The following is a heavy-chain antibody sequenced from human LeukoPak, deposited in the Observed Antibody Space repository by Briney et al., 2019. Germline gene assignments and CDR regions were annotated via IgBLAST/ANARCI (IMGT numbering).Heavy chain of an antibody. V-gene: IGHV3-15*07. J-gene: IGHJ4*02. CDR3: AKEGVEGDSSGYYYNHFDY. CDR1: GFTFSDAW. Sequence: GGSLRLSCAASGFTFSDAWMNWVRQAPGKGLEWVGRIKSKTDGETTDYAAPVKGRFAISRDDSKNTLYLQMNSLRAEDTAVYYCAKEGVEGDSSGYYYNHFDYWGQGTLVTVSS. D-gene: IGHD3-22*01. CDR2: IKSKTDGETT.